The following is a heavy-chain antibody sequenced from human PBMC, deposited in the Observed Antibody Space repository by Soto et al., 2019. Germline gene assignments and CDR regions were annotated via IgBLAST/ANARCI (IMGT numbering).Heavy chain of an antibody. CDR1: GGSFRGYY. CDR3: ALGDFWSGYSKGDYFDY. Sequence: SETLSLTCAVYGGSFRGYYWSWIRQPPGKGLEWIGEINHSGSTNYNPSLKSRVTISVDTSKNQFSLKLSSVTAADTAVYYCALGDFWSGYSKGDYFDYWGQGTLVTVSS. D-gene: IGHD3-3*01. CDR2: INHSGST. J-gene: IGHJ4*02. V-gene: IGHV4-34*01.